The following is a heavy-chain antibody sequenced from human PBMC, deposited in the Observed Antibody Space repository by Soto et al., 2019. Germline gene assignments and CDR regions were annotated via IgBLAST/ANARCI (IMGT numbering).Heavy chain of an antibody. V-gene: IGHV4-39*01. CDR2: IYYSGST. CDR1: GGSISSSSYY. D-gene: IGHD2-2*01. CDR3: ARQGKDCSSTSCYVRWIHPEYYYYYYYMDV. J-gene: IGHJ6*03. Sequence: PSETLSLTCTVSGGSISSSSYYWGWIRQPPGKGLESIGSIYYSGSTYYNPSLKSRVTISVDTSKNQFSLKLSSVTAADTAVYYCARQGKDCSSTSCYVRWIHPEYYYYYYYMDVWGKGTTVTVSS.